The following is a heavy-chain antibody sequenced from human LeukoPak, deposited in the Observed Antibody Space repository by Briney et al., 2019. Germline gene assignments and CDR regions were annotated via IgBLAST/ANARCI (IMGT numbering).Heavy chain of an antibody. CDR2: IYYGGTT. V-gene: IGHV4-39*07. CDR1: GGFIISNNYY. D-gene: IGHD2-2*03. Sequence: SETLSLTCTDSGGFIISNNYYCGWIRQPPGKGLEWIGSIYYGGTTYYNPSLKSRVTISADTSKNQFSLKLRSVTAADTAVYYCARDRLDIVVFPPSKHRRYMDVWGKGTTVTVSS. CDR3: ARDRLDIVVFPPSKHRRYMDV. J-gene: IGHJ6*03.